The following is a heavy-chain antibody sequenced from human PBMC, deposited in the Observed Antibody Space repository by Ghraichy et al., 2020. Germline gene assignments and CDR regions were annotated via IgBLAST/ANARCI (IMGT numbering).Heavy chain of an antibody. V-gene: IGHV4-59*01. CDR1: GGSISSYY. CDR3: AREGIRCSGGSCYSPDAFDI. Sequence: SETLSLTCTVSGGSISSYYWSWIRQPPGKGLEWIGYIYYSGSTNYNPSLKSRVTISVDTSKNQFSLKLSSVTAADTAVYYCAREGIRCSGGSCYSPDAFDIWGHLIMVTAS. J-gene: IGHJ3*02. D-gene: IGHD2-15*01. CDR2: IYYSGST.